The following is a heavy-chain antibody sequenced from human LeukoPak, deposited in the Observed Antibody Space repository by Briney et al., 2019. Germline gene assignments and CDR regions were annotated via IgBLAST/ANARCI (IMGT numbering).Heavy chain of an antibody. V-gene: IGHV3-21*01. CDR2: ISSSSSYI. CDR3: AREVYYYDSSGLPDY. J-gene: IGHJ4*02. Sequence: GGSLRLSCAASGFTFSSYSMNWVRQAPGKGLEWVSSISSSSSYIYYADSVKGRFTISRDNAKNSLYLQMNSLRAEDTAVYYCAREVYYYDSSGLPDYWGQGTLVTVFS. CDR1: GFTFSSYS. D-gene: IGHD3-22*01.